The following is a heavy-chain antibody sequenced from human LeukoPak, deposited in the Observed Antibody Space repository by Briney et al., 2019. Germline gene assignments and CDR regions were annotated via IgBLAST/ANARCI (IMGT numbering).Heavy chain of an antibody. D-gene: IGHD3-9*01. Sequence: ASVKVSCKASGYTFTSYVINWVRQAPGQGLEWVGWISGYNGKTKYAQKVQGRVTMTTDTSTSTAYMELRRLRSDDTAMYFCARDPYDLLTGYYSGSGGDYWGQGTLVTVSS. J-gene: IGHJ4*02. CDR1: GYTFTSYV. V-gene: IGHV1-18*01. CDR3: ARDPYDLLTGYYSGSGGDY. CDR2: ISGYNGKT.